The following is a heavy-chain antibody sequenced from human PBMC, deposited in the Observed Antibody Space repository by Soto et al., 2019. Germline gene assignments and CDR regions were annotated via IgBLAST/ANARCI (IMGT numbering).Heavy chain of an antibody. V-gene: IGHV3-74*01. J-gene: IGHJ5*02. CDR3: AREFCSGGNCYTYYFDP. CDR1: GLTFNRYW. CDR2: INTDGSNT. D-gene: IGHD2-15*01. Sequence: PGGSLRLSCAASGLTFNRYWMHWVRHAPGKGLVWVSHINTDGSNTNYADSVKGRFTISRDNAKSTLFLQMNSLRGEDTAVYYCAREFCSGGNCYTYYFDPWGQGIPVTVS.